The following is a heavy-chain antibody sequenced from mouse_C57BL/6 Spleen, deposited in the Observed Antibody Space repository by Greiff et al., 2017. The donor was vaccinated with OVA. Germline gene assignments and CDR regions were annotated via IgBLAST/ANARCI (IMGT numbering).Heavy chain of an antibody. J-gene: IGHJ2*01. CDR2: ISNGGGST. V-gene: IGHV5-12*01. Sequence: EVQLVESGGGLVQPGGSLKLSCAASGFTFSDYYMYWVRQTPEKRLEWVAYISNGGGSTYYPDTVKGRFTISRDNAKNTLYLQMSRLKSEDTAMYYCARGGLPFYYGSSSYYFDYWGQGTTLTVSS. CDR1: GFTFSDYY. D-gene: IGHD1-1*01. CDR3: ARGGLPFYYGSSSYYFDY.